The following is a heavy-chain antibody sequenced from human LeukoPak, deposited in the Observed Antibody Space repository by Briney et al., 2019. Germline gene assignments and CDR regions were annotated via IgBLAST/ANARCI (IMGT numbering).Heavy chain of an antibody. Sequence: PGRSLRLSCAASGFTFDDYAMHWVRQAPGKDLKAVSGISWNSGSRVYAASVKGRFTIPRDNAKNSLYLQMNGLRAEDTALYYCARSTIYKYYFDYWGQGTLVTVSS. CDR1: GFTFDDYA. CDR2: ISWNSGSR. J-gene: IGHJ4*02. V-gene: IGHV3-9*01. D-gene: IGHD5-12*01. CDR3: ARSTIYKYYFDY.